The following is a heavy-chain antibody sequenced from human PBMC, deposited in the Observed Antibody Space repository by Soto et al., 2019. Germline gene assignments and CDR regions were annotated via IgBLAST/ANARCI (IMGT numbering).Heavy chain of an antibody. V-gene: IGHV3-23*01. CDR3: AKRRGAGGQFDY. D-gene: IGHD2-15*01. CDR1: GFTFSSYA. CDR2: VSIGGST. J-gene: IGHJ4*02. Sequence: VGSLRLSCAASGFTFSSYAMGWVRQGPGKGLEWVAVVSIGGSTHYADSVRGRFTISRDNSKNTLSLQMNSLTAEDTAVYFCAKRRGAGGQFDYWGQGALVTVSS.